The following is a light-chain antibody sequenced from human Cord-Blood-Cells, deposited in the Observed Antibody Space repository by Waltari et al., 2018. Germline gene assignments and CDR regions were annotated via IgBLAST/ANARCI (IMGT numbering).Light chain of an antibody. CDR2: EVS. Sequence: QPALTQPPSAAGSPGQSVTISCTGTSSDLGRYNDVSCYQQHPGKAPKLMIYEVSKRPSGVPDRFSGSKSGNTASLTVSGLQAEDEADYYCSSYAGSNNLVFGGGTKLTVL. J-gene: IGLJ3*02. CDR1: SSDLGRYND. CDR3: SSYAGSNNLV. V-gene: IGLV2-8*01.